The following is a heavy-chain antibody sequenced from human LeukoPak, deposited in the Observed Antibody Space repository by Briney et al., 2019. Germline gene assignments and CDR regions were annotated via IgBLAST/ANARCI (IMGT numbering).Heavy chain of an antibody. D-gene: IGHD3-22*01. J-gene: IGHJ6*02. Sequence: SVKVSCKASGGTFSIYAISWVRQAPGQGLEWMGRIIPILGIANYAQKFQGRVTITADKSTSTAYMELSSLRSEDTAVYYCARYFHYYDSSGYRPSYYYYGMDVWGQGTTVTVSS. V-gene: IGHV1-69*04. CDR2: IIPILGIA. CDR1: GGTFSIYA. CDR3: ARYFHYYDSSGYRPSYYYYGMDV.